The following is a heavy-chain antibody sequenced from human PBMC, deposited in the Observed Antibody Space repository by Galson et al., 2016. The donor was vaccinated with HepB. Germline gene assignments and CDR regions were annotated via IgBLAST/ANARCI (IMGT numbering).Heavy chain of an antibody. CDR1: GYSFTTYR. J-gene: IGHJ3*02. CDR2: IYPGDSGT. CDR3: ARQHSGSLDAFDI. V-gene: IGHV5-51*01. Sequence: QSGAEVKKPGESLKISCKGSGYSFTTYRIGWVRQMPGKGLEWMGIIYPGDSGTRYSPSFQGQVTFSADRSISTAYLQWGSLKASDTAMYYCARQHSGSLDAFDIWGQGTVVTVSS. D-gene: IGHD6-6*01.